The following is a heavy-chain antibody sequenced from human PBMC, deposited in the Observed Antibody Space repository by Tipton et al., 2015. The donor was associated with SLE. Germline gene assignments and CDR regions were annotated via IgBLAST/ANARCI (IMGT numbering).Heavy chain of an antibody. Sequence: TLSLTCTVSGGSISSGSYYWSWIRQPAGKGLEWIGHIYTSGSTYYNPSLKSRVTISVDTSKNQFSLKLSSVIAADTAVYYCARHRGIVGATTDYWGQGTLVTVSS. V-gene: IGHV4-61*09. CDR1: GGSISSGSYY. CDR3: ARHRGIVGATTDY. CDR2: IYTSGST. J-gene: IGHJ4*02. D-gene: IGHD1-26*01.